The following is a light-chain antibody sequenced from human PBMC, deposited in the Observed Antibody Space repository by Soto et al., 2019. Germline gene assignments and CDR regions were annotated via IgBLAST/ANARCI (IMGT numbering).Light chain of an antibody. CDR2: ATS. J-gene: IGKJ1*01. V-gene: IGKV1-39*01. CDR1: QSISTY. CDR3: QQSYSTPLGT. Sequence: IQMPQSPSSLSASVGDRVTITCRASQSISTYLIWYQQKPGKAPKLLIYATSSLQSGVPSRFSSSGSGTDFTLAISSLLSEDFATYSCQQSYSTPLGTFGQGTKV.